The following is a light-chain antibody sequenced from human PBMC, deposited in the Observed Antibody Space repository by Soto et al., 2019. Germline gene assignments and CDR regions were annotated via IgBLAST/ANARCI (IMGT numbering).Light chain of an antibody. Sequence: QYALTQPASVSGSPRQSITISCTGASSDVGGYTYVSWYQQHTGKAPKLMIYEVNNRPSGVSTRFSGSKSGNTASLTISGLQAEDEADYYCISYTSSSTLYVFGTGTKLTVL. V-gene: IGLV2-14*01. CDR1: SSDVGGYTY. CDR2: EVN. CDR3: ISYTSSSTLYV. J-gene: IGLJ1*01.